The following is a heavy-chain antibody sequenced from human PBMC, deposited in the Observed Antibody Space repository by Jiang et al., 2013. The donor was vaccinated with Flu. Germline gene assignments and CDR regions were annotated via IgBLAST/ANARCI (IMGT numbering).Heavy chain of an antibody. D-gene: IGHD2-2*01. V-gene: IGHV1-69*04. CDR1: GGTFSSYA. Sequence: SGAEVKKPGSSVKVSCKASGGTFSSYANNWVRQAPGQGLEWVGRIIPIFGIANYAQKFQGRVTISADKSTDTAYMELSSLKSEDTAVYYCAVIVEVPAAKEGYYYYGMDVWGKGTTVTVSS. CDR3: AVIVEVPAAKEGYYYYGMDV. CDR2: IIPIFGIA. J-gene: IGHJ6*04.